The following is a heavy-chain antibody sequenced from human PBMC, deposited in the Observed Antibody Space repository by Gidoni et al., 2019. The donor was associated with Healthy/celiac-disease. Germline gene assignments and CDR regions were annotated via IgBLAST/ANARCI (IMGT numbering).Heavy chain of an antibody. CDR3: ARSPGYGSGSYFDY. D-gene: IGHD3-10*01. J-gene: IGHJ4*02. CDR1: GFTFDDYA. CDR2: ISWKSGSI. V-gene: IGHV3-9*01. Sequence: EVQLVESGGGLVQPGRSLSLSCAASGFTFDDYAMHWVRQAPGKGLEWVSGISWKSGSIGYADSVKGRFTISRDNAKNSLYLQMNSLRAEDTALYYCARSPGYGSGSYFDYWGQGTLVTVSS.